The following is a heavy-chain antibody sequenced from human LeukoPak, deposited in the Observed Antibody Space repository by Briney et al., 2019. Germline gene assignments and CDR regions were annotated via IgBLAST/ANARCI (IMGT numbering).Heavy chain of an antibody. V-gene: IGHV1-69*04. CDR2: IIPILGIA. Sequence: ASVKVSCKASGGTFSSYAISWVRQAPGQGPEWMGRIIPILGIANYAQKFQGRVTITADKSTSTAYMELSSLRSEDTAVYYCARDQAAAANGFDYWGQGTLVTVSS. J-gene: IGHJ4*02. CDR3: ARDQAAAANGFDY. D-gene: IGHD6-13*01. CDR1: GGTFSSYA.